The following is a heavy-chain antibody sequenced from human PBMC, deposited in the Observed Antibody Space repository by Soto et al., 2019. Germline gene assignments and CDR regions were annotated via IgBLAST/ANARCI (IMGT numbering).Heavy chain of an antibody. D-gene: IGHD3-22*01. CDR2: ISGGGGGT. J-gene: IGHJ4*02. V-gene: IGHV3-23*01. CDR3: AKDPTSYDSSAQFDS. Sequence: EVKLLESGGRLVQPGGSLRLSCAASGFSFNIFAMNWVRQAPGQGLEWVSGISGGGGGTYYADSVKGRFTISRDNSNNTLYLQMNSLRAKDTAVYYCAKDPTSYDSSAQFDSWGQGTLVTVSS. CDR1: GFSFNIFA.